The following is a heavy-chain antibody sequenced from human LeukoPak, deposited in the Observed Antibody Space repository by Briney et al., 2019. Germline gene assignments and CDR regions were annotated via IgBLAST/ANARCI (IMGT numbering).Heavy chain of an antibody. J-gene: IGHJ4*02. CDR1: GGSISTYF. D-gene: IGHD3-22*01. V-gene: IGHV4-59*01. Sequence: SETLSLTCTVSGGSISTYFWSWVRQPPGKGLEWIGYIYYTGSTNYNPSLKSRLTISVDTPKNQFSLKLSSVTAADTAVYYCARDHYDSSGYFVPFDFWGQGTLVTVSS. CDR2: IYYTGST. CDR3: ARDHYDSSGYFVPFDF.